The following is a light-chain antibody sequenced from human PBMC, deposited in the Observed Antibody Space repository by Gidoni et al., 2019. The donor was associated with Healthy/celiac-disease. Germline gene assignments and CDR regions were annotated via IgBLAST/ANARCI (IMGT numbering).Light chain of an antibody. Sequence: EIVLTQSPATLSLSPGERATLSCRASQSVSSYLAWYQQKPGQAPRLLIYDASNRATGIPARFSGSGSGTDFTLNISSLEPEDVAVYYCQQRSNWSRTFGQGTRLEIK. CDR3: QQRSNWSRT. CDR1: QSVSSY. CDR2: DAS. J-gene: IGKJ5*01. V-gene: IGKV3-11*01.